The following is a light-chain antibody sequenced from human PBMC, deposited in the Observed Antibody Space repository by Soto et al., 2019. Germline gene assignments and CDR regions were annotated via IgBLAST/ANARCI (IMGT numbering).Light chain of an antibody. V-gene: IGKV1-5*03. Sequence: DIQMTQSPSTLSASVGDSVTITCRASQSISPWLAWYQQKPGKAPTLLIYKASSLEGGVPSRFRGSGSGTDLNITISSLQPDDFATYYCQQYNTYPLTFGGGTTVEIK. CDR2: KAS. J-gene: IGKJ4*01. CDR1: QSISPW. CDR3: QQYNTYPLT.